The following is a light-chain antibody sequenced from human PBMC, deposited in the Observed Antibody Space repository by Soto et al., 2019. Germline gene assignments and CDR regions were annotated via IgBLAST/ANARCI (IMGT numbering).Light chain of an antibody. Sequence: QSALTQPPSASGSPGQSLTISCTGTSSDVGFYNFVSWYQQRPGKAPKLIIYEVTIRPSGVSNRFSGSKSGNTASLTISGLQAEDEADYYCSSYTPSAPYVFGSGTKVTVL. J-gene: IGLJ1*01. V-gene: IGLV2-14*01. CDR3: SSYTPSAPYV. CDR1: SSDVGFYNF. CDR2: EVT.